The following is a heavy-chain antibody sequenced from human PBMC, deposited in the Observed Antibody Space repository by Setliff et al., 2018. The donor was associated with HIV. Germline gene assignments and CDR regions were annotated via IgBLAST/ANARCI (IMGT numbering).Heavy chain of an antibody. CDR3: AGALYSGLSGSYMGLGY. CDR2: FDPQDGET. CDR1: GYTLSELS. D-gene: IGHD3-10*01. V-gene: IGHV1-24*01. J-gene: IGHJ4*02. Sequence: ASVKVSCKVYGYTLSELSIHWVRQAPGKGLEWMGYFDPQDGETVYAQEFQGRVTITRDTSASTAYMELSSLRSEDMAVYYCAGALYSGLSGSYMGLGYWGQGTLVTVSS.